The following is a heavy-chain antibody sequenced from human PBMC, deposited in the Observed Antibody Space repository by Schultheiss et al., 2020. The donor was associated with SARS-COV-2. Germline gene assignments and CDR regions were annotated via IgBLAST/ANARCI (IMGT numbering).Heavy chain of an antibody. D-gene: IGHD3-3*01. J-gene: IGHJ5*02. CDR2: ISHSGTT. CDR3: ATYNFPALDP. Sequence: SETLSLTCAVSGGSISSGGYSWSWIRQPPGKGLEWIGEISHSGTTKYNPSLKSRLTISVDASKNQFSLKLRSVSAADTAVYYCATYNFPALDPWGQGILVTVSS. V-gene: IGHV4-30-2*01. CDR1: GGSISSGGYS.